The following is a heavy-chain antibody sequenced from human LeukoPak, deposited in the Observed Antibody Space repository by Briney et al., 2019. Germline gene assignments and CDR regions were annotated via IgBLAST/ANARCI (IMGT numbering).Heavy chain of an antibody. D-gene: IGHD6-19*01. CDR2: ISCYNGDT. V-gene: IGHV1-18*01. Sequence: ASVKVSRKASGYTFTSHGISWVRQAPGQGLEWMGWISCYNGDTKYTQNLQGRVTMTTDTSTSTAYMELRSLRSDDTAVYYCARDPTNTSGWYVYFDYWGQGTLVTVSS. J-gene: IGHJ4*02. CDR1: GYTFTSHG. CDR3: ARDPTNTSGWYVYFDY.